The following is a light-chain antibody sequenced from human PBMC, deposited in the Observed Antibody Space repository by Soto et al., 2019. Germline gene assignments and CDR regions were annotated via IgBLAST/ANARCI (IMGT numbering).Light chain of an antibody. CDR1: QSISNF. CDR2: DAS. CDR3: QHYGYSLPNT. V-gene: IGKV3-20*01. J-gene: IGKJ2*01. Sequence: EVVLTQSPGTLSLSPGERATLACRASQSISNFLAWYQQKPGQPPRLLLFDASNRAAGIAYRFSGSGFGTDFTLTISRVEPEDFAVYYCQHYGYSLPNTFGQGTKLEIK.